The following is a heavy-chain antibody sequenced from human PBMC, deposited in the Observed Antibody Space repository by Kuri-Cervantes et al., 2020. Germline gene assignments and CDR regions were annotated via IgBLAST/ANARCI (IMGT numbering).Heavy chain of an antibody. V-gene: IGHV4-39*01. CDR2: IYYSGST. CDR3: ARSASSSWYGYYYYGMDV. D-gene: IGHD6-13*01. Sequence: ESLKISCTVSGGSISSSSYYWGWIRQPPGKGLEWIGSIYYSGSTYYKPSLKSRVTISVDTSKNQFSLKLSSVTAADTAVYYCARSASSSWYGYYYYGMDVWGQGTTVTVSS. CDR1: GGSISSSSYY. J-gene: IGHJ6*02.